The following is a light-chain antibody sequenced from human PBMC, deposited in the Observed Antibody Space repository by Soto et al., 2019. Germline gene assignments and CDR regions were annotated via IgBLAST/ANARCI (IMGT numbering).Light chain of an antibody. V-gene: IGKV1-5*03. CDR2: KAS. CDR3: QQYKSYSS. Sequence: DIQMTQSPSTLSASVGDRVTITCRASQSISTWLAWYQQKPGKAPKLLIYKASNLESGVPSRFSGSGSGTEFTLTISSLQPDDFATYYCQQYKSYSSFGPGTKVDI. CDR1: QSISTW. J-gene: IGKJ3*01.